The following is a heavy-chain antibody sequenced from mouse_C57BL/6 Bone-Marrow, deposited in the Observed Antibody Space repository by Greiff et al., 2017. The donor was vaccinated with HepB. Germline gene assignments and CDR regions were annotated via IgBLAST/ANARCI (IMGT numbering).Heavy chain of an antibody. V-gene: IGHV5-6*01. CDR2: ISSGGSYT. D-gene: IGHD2-5*01. CDR3: ARRSNSWFAY. Sequence: EVQRVESGGDLVKPGGSLKLSCAASGFTFSSYGMSWVRQTPDKRLEWVATISSGGSYTYYPDSVKGRFTISRDNAKNTLYLQMSSLKSEDTAMYYCARRSNSWFAYWGQGTLVTVSA. CDR1: GFTFSSYG. J-gene: IGHJ3*01.